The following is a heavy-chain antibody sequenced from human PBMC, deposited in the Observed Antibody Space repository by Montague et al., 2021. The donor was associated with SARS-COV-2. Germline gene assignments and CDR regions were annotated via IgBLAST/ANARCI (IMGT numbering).Heavy chain of an antibody. Sequence: ETRSLTCTVSGGSISNYYWSWIRQPPGRGLEWIGYIYYSGSTDYSPSLKSRVTVSLDTSKNQFSLKVTSVTSADTAVYYCARGGGYYNYGLDVWGPGTTVTVSS. D-gene: IGHD3-22*01. J-gene: IGHJ6*02. CDR1: GGSISNYY. CDR2: IYYSGST. V-gene: IGHV4-59*01. CDR3: ARGGGYYNYGLDV.